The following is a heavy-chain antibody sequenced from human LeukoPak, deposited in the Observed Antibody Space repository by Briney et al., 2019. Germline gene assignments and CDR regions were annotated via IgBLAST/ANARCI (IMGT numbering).Heavy chain of an antibody. CDR3: ARGSTGDKSNN. CDR2: IYYSGTT. CDR1: GVSITSGGYY. V-gene: IGHV4-31*03. D-gene: IGHD7-27*01. Sequence: SQTLSLTCTVSGVSITSGGYYWSWLRQLPGKGLGWIGYIYYSGTTSYNPSLKSRLTISLDTSENQFSLKLSSVTAADTAVYYCARGSTGDKSNNWGQGTLVTVSS. J-gene: IGHJ4*02.